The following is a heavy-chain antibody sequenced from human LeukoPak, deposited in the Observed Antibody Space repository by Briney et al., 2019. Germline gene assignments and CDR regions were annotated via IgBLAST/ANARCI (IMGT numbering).Heavy chain of an antibody. J-gene: IGHJ4*02. Sequence: GGSLRLSCAASGFTFSSYAMHWVRQAPGKGLEWVAVISYDGSNKYYADSVKGRFTISRDNSKNTLYLQMNSLRAEDTAVYYCANAWSGYSREYYFDYWGQGTLVTVSS. CDR3: ANAWSGYSREYYFDY. CDR1: GFTFSSYA. D-gene: IGHD3-3*01. V-gene: IGHV3-30*04. CDR2: ISYDGSNK.